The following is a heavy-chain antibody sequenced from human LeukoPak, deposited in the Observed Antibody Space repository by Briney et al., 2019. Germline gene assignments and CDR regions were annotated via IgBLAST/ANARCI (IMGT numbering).Heavy chain of an antibody. CDR2: INHSGRT. CDR1: GGSFSDYY. CDR3: ARALHPIRGSYQYYFDY. V-gene: IGHV4-34*01. D-gene: IGHD3-16*02. Sequence: SETLSLTCAVYGGSFSDYYWSWIRQPPGKGLEWIGEINHSGRTNYNPSLKSRVTISVDTSKNQFSLKLSSVTAADTAVYYCARALHPIRGSYQYYFDYWGQGALVTVSS. J-gene: IGHJ4*02.